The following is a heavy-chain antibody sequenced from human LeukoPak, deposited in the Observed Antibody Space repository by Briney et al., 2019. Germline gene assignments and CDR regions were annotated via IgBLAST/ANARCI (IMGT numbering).Heavy chain of an antibody. J-gene: IGHJ1*01. D-gene: IGHD3-10*01. V-gene: IGHV3-30*02. CDR3: AKSLYPQSYGSGSWH. CDR1: GFTFSSYG. CDR2: IRYDGSNK. Sequence: GSLRLSCAASGFTFSSYGMHWVRQAPGKGLERVAFIRYDGSNKYYADSVKGRFTISRDNSKNTLYLQMNSLRAEDTAVYYCAKSLYPQSYGSGSWHWGQGTLVTVSS.